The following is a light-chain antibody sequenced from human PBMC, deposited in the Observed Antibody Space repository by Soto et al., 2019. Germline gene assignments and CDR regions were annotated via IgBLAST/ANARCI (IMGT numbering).Light chain of an antibody. CDR2: DVS. CDR3: SSYTTSSTPHYV. J-gene: IGLJ1*01. V-gene: IGLV2-14*03. CDR1: SSDVGGYNS. Sequence: QSALTQPASVSGSPGQSITISCTGTSSDVGGYNSVSWYQHHPGKAPKLMIFDVSDRPSGVSSRFSGSKSGNTASLTIFGLQAEDEADYYCSSYTTSSTPHYVFGPGTKVTVL.